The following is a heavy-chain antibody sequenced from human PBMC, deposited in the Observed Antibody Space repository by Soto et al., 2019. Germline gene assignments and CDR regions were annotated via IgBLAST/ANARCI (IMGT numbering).Heavy chain of an antibody. Sequence: LGRSWAAYGFTFDGYAMHWVRQAPGKGLEWVASISWPSGSLGYADSVKGRFTISRDNAKNSLSLQMNSLRPEDTALYYCGKDKLYSNSGYQAYRGPGSLFPVS. V-gene: IGHV3-9*01. CDR3: GKDKLYSNSGYQAY. D-gene: IGHD2-2*01. CDR1: GFTFDGYA. CDR2: ISWPSGSL. J-gene: IGHJ4*02.